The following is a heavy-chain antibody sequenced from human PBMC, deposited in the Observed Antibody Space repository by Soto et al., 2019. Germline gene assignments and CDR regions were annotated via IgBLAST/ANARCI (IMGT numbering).Heavy chain of an antibody. V-gene: IGHV1-69*06. D-gene: IGHD3-3*01. CDR2: IIPIFGTA. Sequence: SVKVSCKASGGTFSSYAISWVRQAPGQGLEWMGGIIPIFGTANYAQKFQGRVTITADKSTSTAYMELSSLRSEDTAVYYCARMSIFGVVDYYYYYGMDVWGQGTTVTVSS. J-gene: IGHJ6*02. CDR1: GGTFSSYA. CDR3: ARMSIFGVVDYYYYYGMDV.